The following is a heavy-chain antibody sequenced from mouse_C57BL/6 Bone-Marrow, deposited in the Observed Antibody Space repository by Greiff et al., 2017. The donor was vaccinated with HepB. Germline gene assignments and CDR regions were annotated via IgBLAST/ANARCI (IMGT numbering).Heavy chain of an antibody. D-gene: IGHD2-10*01. Sequence: EVQLQESGAELVRPGASVKLSCTASGFNIKDDYMHWVKQRPEQGLEWIGWIDPENGDTEYASKFQGKATITADTSSNTAYLQLSSLTSEDTAVYYCTPYPYYAMDYWGQGTSVTVSS. J-gene: IGHJ4*01. CDR1: GFNIKDDY. CDR2: IDPENGDT. V-gene: IGHV14-4*01. CDR3: TPYPYYAMDY.